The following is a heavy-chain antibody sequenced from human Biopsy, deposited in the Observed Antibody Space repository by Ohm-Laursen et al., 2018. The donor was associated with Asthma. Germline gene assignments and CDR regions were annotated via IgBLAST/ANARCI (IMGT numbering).Heavy chain of an antibody. D-gene: IGHD2-15*01. J-gene: IGHJ6*02. CDR1: RFTYG. CDR2: ISFDGTNK. Sequence: SLRLSCAASRFTYGMHWVRQTPGKGLEWVAVISFDGTNKYYADSVKGRFTISRDNSKNTLDLQMNSLSAEDSAVYYCARVDGVVEPATRMGGMDVWGQGTTVTVSS. CDR3: ARVDGVVEPATRMGGMDV. V-gene: IGHV3-30*03.